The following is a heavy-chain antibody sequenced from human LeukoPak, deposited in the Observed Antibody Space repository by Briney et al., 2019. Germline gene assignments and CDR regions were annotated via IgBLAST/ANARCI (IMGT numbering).Heavy chain of an antibody. Sequence: GGSLRLSCAASGFTFSSYSMNWVRQAPGKGLEWVSSISSSSNYIYYADSVKGRFTVSRDNAKNSIYVQMNNLRAEDTAVYYCVRDRAAPDSWGQGTLVTVSS. D-gene: IGHD3-10*01. J-gene: IGHJ4*02. CDR3: VRDRAAPDS. CDR1: GFTFSSYS. CDR2: ISSSSNYI. V-gene: IGHV3-21*01.